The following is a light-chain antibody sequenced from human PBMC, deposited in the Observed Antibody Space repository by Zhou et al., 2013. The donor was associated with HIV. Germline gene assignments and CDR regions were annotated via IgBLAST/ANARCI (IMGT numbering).Light chain of an antibody. J-gene: IGKJ2*04. CDR2: KVS. V-gene: IGKV2-30*02. CDR3: MQSIQLPRS. CDR1: QSLVHSDGNTY. Sequence: DVVMTQSPLSLPVTLGQPASISCRSSQSLVHSDGNTYLNWFQQRPGQSPRRLIYKVSNRDSGVPDRFSGSGSGTDFTLKISRVEAEDVGVYYCMQSIQLPRSFGQGTKLEIK.